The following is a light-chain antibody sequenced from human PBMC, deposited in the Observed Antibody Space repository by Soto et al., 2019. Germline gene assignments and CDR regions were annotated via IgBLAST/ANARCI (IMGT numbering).Light chain of an antibody. Sequence: DIQMTQSPSTLSASVGDRLTITCRASQSISSWVAWYQQKPGTAPKLLIYHASTLESGVPSRFSGSGSGTEFTLTISSLQPDDFATYYCQQYHMYWTFGQGTKVDIK. V-gene: IGKV1-5*01. J-gene: IGKJ1*01. CDR2: HAS. CDR1: QSISSW. CDR3: QQYHMYWT.